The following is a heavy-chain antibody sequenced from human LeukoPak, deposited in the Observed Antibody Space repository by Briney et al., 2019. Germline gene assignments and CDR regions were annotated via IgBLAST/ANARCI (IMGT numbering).Heavy chain of an antibody. CDR1: GYTFSSYD. CDR2: VSPRNGNQ. CDR3: VRVSSGWLDFDY. Sequence: ASVKVSCRASGYTFSSYDINWVRQATGQGLGWMGWVSPRNGNQGYTQKFQGRVTMTWDPSTGTAYMEMSSLRSEDTAVYYCVRVSSGWLDFDYWGQGTLVTVSS. D-gene: IGHD6-19*01. J-gene: IGHJ4*02. V-gene: IGHV1-8*01.